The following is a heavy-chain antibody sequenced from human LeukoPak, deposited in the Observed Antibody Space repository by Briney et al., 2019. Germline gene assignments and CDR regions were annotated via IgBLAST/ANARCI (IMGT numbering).Heavy chain of an antibody. V-gene: IGHV3-53*01. CDR3: ASGSPGPVDY. CDR2: IYSGGST. Sequence: GGSLGLSCAASGFTVSSNYMSWVRQAPGKGLEWVSVIYSGGSTYYADSVKGRFTISRDNSKNTLYLQMNSLRAEDTAVYYCASGSPGPVDYWGQGTLVTVSS. CDR1: GFTVSSNY. J-gene: IGHJ4*02.